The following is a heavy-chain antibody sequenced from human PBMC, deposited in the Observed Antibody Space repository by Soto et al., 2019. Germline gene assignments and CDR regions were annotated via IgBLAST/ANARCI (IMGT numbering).Heavy chain of an antibody. Sequence: QVQLQESGPGLVKPSQTLSLTCTVSGGSISSGGFHWTWIRQHPGRGLEWIGHIYDSGSTYYNPSLKSRVTITGDTSKNQVSLKLSSVTAADTVVYYCARARGIVDSGSYFHYWGQGTLVTVSS. V-gene: IGHV4-31*03. CDR1: GGSISSGGFH. J-gene: IGHJ4*02. D-gene: IGHD3-10*01. CDR3: ARARGIVDSGSYFHY. CDR2: IYDSGST.